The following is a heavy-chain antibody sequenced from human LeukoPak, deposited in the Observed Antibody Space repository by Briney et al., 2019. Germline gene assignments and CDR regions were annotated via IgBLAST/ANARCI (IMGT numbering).Heavy chain of an antibody. CDR2: IYYSGST. CDR3: ARDPDYSNYKFDY. Sequence: PSETLSLTCTVSGGSISSSGIHWGWLRPPPGTGPEWLGGIYYSGSTYYNPSLKSRVTISVDTSKNQFSLKLSSVTAADTAVYYCARDPDYSNYKFDYWGQGTLVTVSS. CDR1: GGSISSSGIH. J-gene: IGHJ4*02. D-gene: IGHD4-11*01. V-gene: IGHV4-39*07.